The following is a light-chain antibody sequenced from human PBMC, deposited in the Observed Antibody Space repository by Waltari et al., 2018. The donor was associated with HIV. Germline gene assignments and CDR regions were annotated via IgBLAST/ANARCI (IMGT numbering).Light chain of an antibody. J-gene: IGLJ1*01. V-gene: IGLV2-14*03. CDR1: SSDVGGYNY. Sequence: QSALTQPASVSGSPGQSITISCTGTSSDVGGYNYVSWYQQHPGKAPKLMIYDVSNPPAGVSNRFSGSKSGNTASLTISGLQAEDEADYYCSSYTSSSTLRVFGTGTKVTVL. CDR3: SSYTSSSTLRV. CDR2: DVS.